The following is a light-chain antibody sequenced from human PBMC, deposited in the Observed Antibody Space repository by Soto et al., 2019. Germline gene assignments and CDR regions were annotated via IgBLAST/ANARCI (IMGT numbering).Light chain of an antibody. V-gene: IGKV4-1*01. CDR2: WAS. CDR3: QQYGSTPPYT. CDR1: QSVLHRSNTKSS. Sequence: DIVMAQSPDSLAVSLGERATINCRPSQSVLHRSNTKSSLAWYQQKPGQPPKLLIYWASTRDSGVPDRFSGSGSGTDFTLTISRLEPEDSAVYFCQQYGSTPPYTFGQGTKLEI. J-gene: IGKJ2*01.